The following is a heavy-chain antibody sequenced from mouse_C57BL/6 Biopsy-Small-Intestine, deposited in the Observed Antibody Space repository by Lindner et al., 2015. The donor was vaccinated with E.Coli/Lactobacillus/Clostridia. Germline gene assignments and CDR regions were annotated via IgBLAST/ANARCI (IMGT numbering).Heavy chain of an antibody. D-gene: IGHD1-1*01. Sequence: VQLQESGAELVRPGASVKLSCTASGFNIKDYYMHWVKQRPEQGLEWIGRIDPEDGDTEYAPKFQGKATMTADTSSNTAYLRLSSLTSEDTAVYYCTPYYYGSSRYFDYWGQGTTLTVSS. CDR3: TPYYYGSSRYFDY. CDR2: IDPEDGDT. J-gene: IGHJ2*01. CDR1: GFNIKDYY. V-gene: IGHV14-1*01.